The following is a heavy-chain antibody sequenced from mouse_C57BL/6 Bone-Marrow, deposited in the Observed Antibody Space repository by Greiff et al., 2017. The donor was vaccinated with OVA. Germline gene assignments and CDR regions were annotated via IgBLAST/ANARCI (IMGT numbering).Heavy chain of an antibody. CDR1: GYAFTNYL. Sequence: VQLVESGPELVKPGASVKVSCKASGYAFTNYLIEWVKQRPGQGLEWIGVINPGSGGTNYNEKFKGKATLTADKSSSTAYMQLSSLTSEDSAVYFCARKGWDAWFAYWGQGTLVTVSA. CDR3: ARKGWDAWFAY. D-gene: IGHD3-3*01. CDR2: INPGSGGT. V-gene: IGHV1-54*01. J-gene: IGHJ3*01.